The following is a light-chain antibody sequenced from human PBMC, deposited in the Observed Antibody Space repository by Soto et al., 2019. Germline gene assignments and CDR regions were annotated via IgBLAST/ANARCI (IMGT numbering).Light chain of an antibody. CDR2: END. Sequence: QSVLTRPPSVSAAPGQTVTISCSGSSSNIGNNDVSWYQQLPGTAPKPLIYENDKGPSAIPDRFSGSKSGTSATLDTTGLQAGDEADYFCGTGDRTLVFGGGTKLPS. CDR1: SSNIGNND. CDR3: GTGDRTLV. J-gene: IGLJ2*01. V-gene: IGLV1-51*01.